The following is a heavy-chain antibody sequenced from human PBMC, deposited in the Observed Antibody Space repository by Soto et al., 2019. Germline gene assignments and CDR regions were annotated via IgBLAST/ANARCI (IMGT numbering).Heavy chain of an antibody. CDR3: ASRHSSPYFDY. CDR2: IYYSGST. J-gene: IGHJ4*02. D-gene: IGHD6-13*01. CDR1: GGSISSGDYY. Sequence: QVQLQESGPGLVKPSQTLSLTCTVSGGSISSGDYYWSWIRQPPGKGLEWIGSIYYSGSTYYNPSLKSRVTISVDPSKIQFSLKLNSVTAADTAVYYCASRHSSPYFDYWGQGTLVTVSS. V-gene: IGHV4-30-4*01.